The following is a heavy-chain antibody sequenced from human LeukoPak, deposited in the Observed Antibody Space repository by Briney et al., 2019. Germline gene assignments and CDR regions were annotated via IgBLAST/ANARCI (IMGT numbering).Heavy chain of an antibody. D-gene: IGHD3-10*01. CDR1: GFTFSSYS. CDR2: ISSSSYI. Sequence: PGGSLRLSCAASGFTFSSYSMNWVRQAPGKGLEWVSSISSSSYIYYADSVKGRFTISRDNAKNSLYLQMNSLRAEDTAVYYCARDRGVRGVDYWGQGTLVTVSS. CDR3: ARDRGVRGVDY. J-gene: IGHJ4*02. V-gene: IGHV3-21*01.